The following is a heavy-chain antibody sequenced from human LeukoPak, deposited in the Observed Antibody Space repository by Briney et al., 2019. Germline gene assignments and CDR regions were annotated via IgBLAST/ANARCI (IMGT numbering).Heavy chain of an antibody. CDR1: GFTFSYHW. CDR3: AKGAAGTHDY. J-gene: IGHJ4*02. D-gene: IGHD6-13*01. V-gene: IGHV3-23*01. CDR2: ISGSGGST. Sequence: GGSLRLSCAASGFTFSYHWMTWVRQAPGKGLEWVSAISGSGGSTYYADSVKGRFTISRDNSKNTLYLQMNSLRAEDTAVYYCAKGAAGTHDYWGQGTLVTVSS.